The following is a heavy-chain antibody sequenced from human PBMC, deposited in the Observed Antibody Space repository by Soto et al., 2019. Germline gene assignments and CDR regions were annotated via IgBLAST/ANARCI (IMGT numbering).Heavy chain of an antibody. J-gene: IGHJ4*02. Sequence: EVQLLESGGGLVQRGGSLRLSCAASGFPFSSYVMSWVRQAPGKGLEWVSGISGGGSNTFYADSVKGRFTISRDNSKNTLLLQMNSLGAEDTAVYYCAKDSNKYSSSLRGRYFDYWGQGMGVTVSS. CDR2: ISGGGSNT. CDR1: GFPFSSYV. V-gene: IGHV3-23*01. D-gene: IGHD4-4*01. CDR3: AKDSNKYSSSLRGRYFDY.